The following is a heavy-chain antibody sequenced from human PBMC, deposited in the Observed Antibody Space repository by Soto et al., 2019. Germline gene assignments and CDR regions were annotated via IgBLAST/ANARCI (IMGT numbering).Heavy chain of an antibody. CDR1: GFSLSRYG. V-gene: IGHV3-33*01. J-gene: IGHJ5*02. Sequence: GSLRLSCTASGFSLSRYGVHWIRQAPGKGLEWVAGLWANGFTTSYRDSVKGRFTISRDTPENIVYLEINSLGAEDTAVYYCAGDLWSWSHLIDPWGQGTLVTVSS. CDR2: LWANGFTT. D-gene: IGHD2-8*02. CDR3: AGDLWSWSHLIDP.